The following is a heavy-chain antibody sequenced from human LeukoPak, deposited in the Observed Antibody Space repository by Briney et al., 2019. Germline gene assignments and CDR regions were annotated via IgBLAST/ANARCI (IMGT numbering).Heavy chain of an antibody. V-gene: IGHV4-39*01. J-gene: IGHJ4*02. CDR3: ARTRTSPRYGDYDDY. CDR1: GGSISSSTHY. CDR2: IYYGGTT. D-gene: IGHD4-17*01. Sequence: SETLSLTCTVPGGSISSSTHYWGWIRQPPGKGLEWIGNIYYGGTTYYNPSLKSRVTISVDTSKNQFSLKLSSVTAADTAVYYCARTRTSPRYGDYDDYWGQGTLVTVSS.